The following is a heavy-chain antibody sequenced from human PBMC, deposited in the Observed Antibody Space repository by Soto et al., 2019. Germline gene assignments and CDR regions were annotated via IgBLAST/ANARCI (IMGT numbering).Heavy chain of an antibody. V-gene: IGHV4-31*03. CDR2: IYYSGST. J-gene: IGHJ3*02. D-gene: IGHD3-16*02. CDR3: AMYLGFLDYDYIWGSYRNDAFDI. CDR1: GGSISSGGYY. Sequence: SETLSLTCTVSGGSISSGGYYWSWIRQHPGKGLEWIGYIYYSGSTYYNPSLKSRVTISVDTSKNQLSLKLSSVTAADTAVYYCAMYLGFLDYDYIWGSYRNDAFDIWGQGTMVT.